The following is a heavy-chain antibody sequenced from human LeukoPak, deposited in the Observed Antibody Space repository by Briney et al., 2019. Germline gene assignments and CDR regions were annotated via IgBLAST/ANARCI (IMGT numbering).Heavy chain of an antibody. Sequence: ASVKVSCKASGYAFTSYGINWVRQAPGQGLEWMGWISTYNGNTNYAQNLQGRVTMTTDTSTSTAYMELRSLRSDDTAVYFCARGPMIRGIMGYFDYWGQGALVTVSS. D-gene: IGHD3-10*01. CDR3: ARGPMIRGIMGYFDY. J-gene: IGHJ4*02. V-gene: IGHV1-18*01. CDR2: ISTYNGNT. CDR1: GYAFTSYG.